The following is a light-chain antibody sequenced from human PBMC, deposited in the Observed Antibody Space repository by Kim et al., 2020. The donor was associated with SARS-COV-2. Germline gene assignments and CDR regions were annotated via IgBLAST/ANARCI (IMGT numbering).Light chain of an antibody. CDR1: QSFTTNS. J-gene: IGKJ1*01. CDR3: QQYGNSPWT. Sequence: SPGERPTLSCRASQSFTTNSLAWYQQKPGLSPRLLMYDPSNRAIAIPDRFGGSGSGTDFTLIIDRLEPEDFAVYYCQQYGNSPWTFGQGTKVDIK. CDR2: DPS. V-gene: IGKV3-20*01.